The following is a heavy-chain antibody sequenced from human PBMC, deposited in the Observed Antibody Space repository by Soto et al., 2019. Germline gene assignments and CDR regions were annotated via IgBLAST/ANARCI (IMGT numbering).Heavy chain of an antibody. CDR2: ISSSSSTI. CDR1: GFTFSSYW. Sequence: PGGSLRLSCAASGFTFSSYWMNWVRQAPGKGLEWVSYISSSSSTIYYADSVKGRFTISRDNAKNSLYLQMNSLRDEDTAVYYCARVSRTKNWYFDLWGRGTRVTVSS. J-gene: IGHJ2*01. V-gene: IGHV3-48*02. CDR3: ARVSRTKNWYFDL.